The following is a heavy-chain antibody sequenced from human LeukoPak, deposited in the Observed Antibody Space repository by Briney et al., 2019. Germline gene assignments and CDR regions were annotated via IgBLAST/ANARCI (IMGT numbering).Heavy chain of an antibody. Sequence: PGGSLRLSCAASGFTFSSYGMHWVRQAPGKGLEWVAFIRYDGSNKYYADSVKGRFTISRDNAKNSLYLQMNSPRAEDTAVYYCARKGGATTYGYYYYYMDVWGKGITVTISS. CDR3: ARKGGATTYGYYYYYMDV. CDR1: GFTFSSYG. CDR2: IRYDGSNK. V-gene: IGHV3-30*02. J-gene: IGHJ6*03. D-gene: IGHD1-26*01.